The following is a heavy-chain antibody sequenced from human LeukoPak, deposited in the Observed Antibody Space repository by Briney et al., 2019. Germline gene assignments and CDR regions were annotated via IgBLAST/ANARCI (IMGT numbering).Heavy chain of an antibody. CDR1: GGSISSSSYY. V-gene: IGHV4-39*01. CDR2: IYYSGST. Sequence: SETLSLTRTVSGGSISSSSYYWGWIRQPPGKGLEWIGSIYYSGSTYYNPSLKSRVTISVDTSKNQFSLKLSSVTAADTAVYYCARPNCSSTSCYLNWGQGTLVTVSS. CDR3: ARPNCSSTSCYLN. D-gene: IGHD2-2*01. J-gene: IGHJ4*02.